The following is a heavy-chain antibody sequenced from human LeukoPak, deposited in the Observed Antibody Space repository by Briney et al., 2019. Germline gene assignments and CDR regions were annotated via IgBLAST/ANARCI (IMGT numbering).Heavy chain of an antibody. CDR2: ISGNGGST. CDR1: GFTFSSYA. V-gene: IGHV3-23*01. D-gene: IGHD2-2*01. Sequence: GASLRLSCAASGFTFSSYAVSWVRQAPGKGLEWVSLISGNGGSTYYADSVKGRFTISRDNSKNTLYLQMNNLRAEDTAVYYCAGKECSTSCYAYLGYGMDVWGKGTTVTVSS. CDR3: AGKECSTSCYAYLGYGMDV. J-gene: IGHJ6*04.